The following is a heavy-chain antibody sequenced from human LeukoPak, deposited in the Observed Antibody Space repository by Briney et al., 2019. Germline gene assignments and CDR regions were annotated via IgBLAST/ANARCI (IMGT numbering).Heavy chain of an antibody. CDR2: IIPIFGTA. J-gene: IGHJ4*02. CDR1: GGTFSSYA. D-gene: IGHD6-19*01. Sequence: SVKVSCKASGGTFSSYAISWVRQAPGQGLEWMGGIIPIFGTANYAQKFQGRVTITADESTSTAYMELSSLRSKDTAVYYCARESGWYSTWIDYWGQGTLVTVSS. CDR3: ARESGWYSTWIDY. V-gene: IGHV1-69*13.